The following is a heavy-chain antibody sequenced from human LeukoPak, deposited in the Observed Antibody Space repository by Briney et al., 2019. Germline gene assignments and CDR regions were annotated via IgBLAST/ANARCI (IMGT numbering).Heavy chain of an antibody. Sequence: GASLQISCKGSGSSFTSYYTVWVRQMPGKGLEWMAIIYPGDSDTIYSPTFQGQVTISADKSTSTAYLQWSSLKASDTAMYYCATGYSGGDVFDIWGQGTMVTVSS. V-gene: IGHV5-51*01. D-gene: IGHD5-18*01. CDR2: IYPGDSDT. CDR1: GSSFTSYY. CDR3: ATGYSGGDVFDI. J-gene: IGHJ3*02.